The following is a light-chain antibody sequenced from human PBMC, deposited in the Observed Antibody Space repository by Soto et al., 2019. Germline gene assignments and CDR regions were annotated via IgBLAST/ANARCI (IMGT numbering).Light chain of an antibody. J-gene: IGLJ1*01. Sequence: QSALTQPASVSGSPGQSITISCTGTSSDVGGYNYVSWYQQHPGKAPKLIIYEVSNRPAGVSNRFSGSKSGDTASLTISGLHAEDEADYFCSSYTSSNTLYVFGTGTKVTLL. V-gene: IGLV2-14*01. CDR2: EVS. CDR1: SSDVGGYNY. CDR3: SSYTSSNTLYV.